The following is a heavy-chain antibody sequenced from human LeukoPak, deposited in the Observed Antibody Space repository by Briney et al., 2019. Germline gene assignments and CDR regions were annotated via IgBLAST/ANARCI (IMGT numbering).Heavy chain of an antibody. CDR3: ARDGGVRVGYFYNYAMDV. V-gene: IGHV3-21*01. CDR1: GFTFSSYS. CDR2: ISSSSSYI. D-gene: IGHD3-16*01. Sequence: PGGSLRLSCAASGFTFSSYSMNWVRQAPGKGLEWVSSISSSSSYIYYADSVKGRFTISRDNAKNSVYLQMNSLRDEDTAVYYCARDGGVRVGYFYNYAMDVWGQGTTVTVSS. J-gene: IGHJ6*02.